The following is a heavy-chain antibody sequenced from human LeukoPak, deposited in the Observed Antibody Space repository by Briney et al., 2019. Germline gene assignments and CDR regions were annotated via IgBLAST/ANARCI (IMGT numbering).Heavy chain of an antibody. CDR1: GFTFSSYA. V-gene: IGHV3-30-3*01. D-gene: IGHD4-11*01. J-gene: IGHJ6*02. CDR3: ARDLTVTDYYYHGMDV. CDR2: ISYDGSNK. Sequence: GRSLRLSCAASGFTFSSYAMHWVRQAPGKGLEWVAVISYDGSNKYYADAVKGRFTISRDNSKNTLYLQMNSLRAEDTAVYYCARDLTVTDYYYHGMDVWGQGTTVTVSS.